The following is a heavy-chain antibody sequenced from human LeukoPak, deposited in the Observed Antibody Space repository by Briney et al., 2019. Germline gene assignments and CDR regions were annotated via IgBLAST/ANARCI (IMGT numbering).Heavy chain of an antibody. Sequence: SETLSLTCAVYGGSFSGYYWSWIRQPPGKGLEWIGEINHSGSTNYNPSLKSRVTISVDTSKNQFSLKLSSVTAADTAVYYCARFLSGGYHFDYWGQGTLVTVSS. CDR3: ARFLSGGYHFDY. CDR1: GGSFSGYY. J-gene: IGHJ4*02. D-gene: IGHD2-15*01. V-gene: IGHV4-34*01. CDR2: INHSGST.